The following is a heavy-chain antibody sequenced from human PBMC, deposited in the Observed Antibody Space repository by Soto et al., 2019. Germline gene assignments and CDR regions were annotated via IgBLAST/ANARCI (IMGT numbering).Heavy chain of an antibody. J-gene: IGHJ6*02. V-gene: IGHV4-34*01. CDR1: GGSFSGYY. CDR2: INHSGST. CDR3: ARSDIVVVPAAIRGSPGLYYYYYGMDV. D-gene: IGHD2-2*02. Sequence: SETLSLTCAVCGGSFSGYYWSWIRQPPGKXLEWIGEINHSGSTNYNPSLKSRVTISVDTSKNQFSLKLSSVTAADTAVYYCARSDIVVVPAAIRGSPGLYYYYYGMDVWGQGTTVTVSS.